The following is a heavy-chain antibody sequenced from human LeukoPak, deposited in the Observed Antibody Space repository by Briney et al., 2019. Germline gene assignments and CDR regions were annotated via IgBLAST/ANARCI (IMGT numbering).Heavy chain of an antibody. CDR1: GGSISSSSYY. J-gene: IGHJ3*02. Sequence: PSETLSLTCTVSGGSISSSSYYWGWIRQPPGKGLEWIGSIYYSGSTYYNPSLKSRVTISVDTSKNQFSLKLSSVTAADTAVYYCADGRWRGYCSSTSCRAFDIWGQGTMVTVSS. V-gene: IGHV4-39*01. D-gene: IGHD2-2*01. CDR3: ADGRWRGYCSSTSCRAFDI. CDR2: IYYSGST.